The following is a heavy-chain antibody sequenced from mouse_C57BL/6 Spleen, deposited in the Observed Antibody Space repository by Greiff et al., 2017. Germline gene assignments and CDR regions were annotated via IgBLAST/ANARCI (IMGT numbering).Heavy chain of an antibody. CDR3: AMGTTVGSSMDD. CDR2: IDPSDSET. J-gene: IGHJ4*01. Sequence: VQLQQPGAELVRPGSSVKLSCKASGYTFTSYWMQWVKQRPIQGLEWIGNIDPSDSETHYNQKFKDKATLTVDKSSSTAYMQLSSLTSDDSAVYACAMGTTVGSSMDDWGKGTSVTVSS. V-gene: IGHV1-52*01. CDR1: GYTFTSYW. D-gene: IGHD1-1*01.